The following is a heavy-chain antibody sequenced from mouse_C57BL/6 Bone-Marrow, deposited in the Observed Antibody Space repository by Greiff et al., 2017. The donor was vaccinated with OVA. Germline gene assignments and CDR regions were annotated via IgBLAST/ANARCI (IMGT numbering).Heavy chain of an antibody. V-gene: IGHV1-15*01. J-gene: IGHJ3*01. CDR3: TRGQAQAIPFAY. D-gene: IGHD3-2*02. CDR2: IDPETGGT. Sequence: QVQLQQSGAELVRPGASVTLSCKASGYTFTDYEMHWVKQTPVHGLEWIGAIDPETGGTAYNQKFKGKAILTADKSSSTAYMELRSLTSEDSAVYYCTRGQAQAIPFAYWGQGTLVTVSA. CDR1: GYTFTDYE.